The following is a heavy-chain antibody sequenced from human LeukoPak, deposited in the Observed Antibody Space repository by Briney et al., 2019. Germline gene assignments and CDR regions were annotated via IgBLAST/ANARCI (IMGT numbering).Heavy chain of an antibody. Sequence: GGSLRLSCAASGFTFSNYWMHWVRQAPGKGLVWVSRISTDASSTTYADSVKGRFTISRDNAKDTLYLQMSSLRAEDTAVYYCAGIVGATTGFDYWGQGTLVTVSS. CDR1: GFTFSNYW. J-gene: IGHJ4*02. D-gene: IGHD1-26*01. V-gene: IGHV3-74*01. CDR2: ISTDASST. CDR3: AGIVGATTGFDY.